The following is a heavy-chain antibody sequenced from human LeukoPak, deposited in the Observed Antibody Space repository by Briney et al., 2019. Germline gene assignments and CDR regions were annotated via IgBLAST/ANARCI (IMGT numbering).Heavy chain of an antibody. CDR3: ARKSSSWYGLMNY. CDR2: IYHSGST. D-gene: IGHD6-13*01. J-gene: IGHJ4*02. CDR1: GGSISSSNW. Sequence: SGTLSLTCAVSGGSISSSNWWSWVRQPPGKGLEWIGEIYHSGSTNYNPSLKSRVTISLDKSKNQFSLRLSSVTAADTAAYYCARKSSSWYGLMNYWGQGTLVTVSS. V-gene: IGHV4-4*02.